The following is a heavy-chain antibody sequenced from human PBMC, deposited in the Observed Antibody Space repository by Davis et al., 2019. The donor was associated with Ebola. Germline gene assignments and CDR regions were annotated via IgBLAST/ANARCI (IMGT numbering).Heavy chain of an antibody. Sequence: PGGSLRLSCAASGFTFSGYGMHWVRQAPGKGLEWVAVISYDGSNKYYADSVKGRFTISRDNSKNTLYLQMNSLRAEDTAVYYCAREGYCSGGSCSDYFDYWGQGTLVTVSS. J-gene: IGHJ4*02. CDR1: GFTFSGYG. D-gene: IGHD2-15*01. V-gene: IGHV3-30*03. CDR3: AREGYCSGGSCSDYFDY. CDR2: ISYDGSNK.